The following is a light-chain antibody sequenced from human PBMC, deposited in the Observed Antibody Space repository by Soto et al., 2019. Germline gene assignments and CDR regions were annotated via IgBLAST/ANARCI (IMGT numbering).Light chain of an antibody. CDR3: QQYETFSGT. J-gene: IGKJ1*01. CDR1: QGIGNA. Sequence: AAQLTQSPSSLSASVGDRVTMSCRASQGIGNALAWYQQKPGKAPKVLIYDASSLKSGVPSRFSGSGSGTKFTLTIASLQPDDFATYYCQQYETFSGTFGPGTKVDIK. V-gene: IGKV1-13*02. CDR2: DAS.